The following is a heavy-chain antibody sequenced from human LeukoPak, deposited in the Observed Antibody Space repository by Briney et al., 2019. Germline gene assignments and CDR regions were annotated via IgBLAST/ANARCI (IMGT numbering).Heavy chain of an antibody. CDR2: ILSEAAGGTT. D-gene: IGHD6-19*01. CDR1: GFTFTNAW. CDR3: TTYRSFIGVAGRLDY. V-gene: IGHV3-15*01. J-gene: IGHJ4*02. Sequence: GGSLRLSRTASGFTFTNAWMSWVRQAPGKGLEWVGRILSEAAGGTTDYAAAVKGRFTISRDDSKDTLYLQMNSLRTEDTAVYYCTTYRSFIGVAGRLDYWGQGTLITVSS.